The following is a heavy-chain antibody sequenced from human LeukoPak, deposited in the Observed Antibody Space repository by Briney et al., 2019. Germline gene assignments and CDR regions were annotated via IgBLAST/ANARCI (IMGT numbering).Heavy chain of an antibody. Sequence: SETLSLTCTVSGGSISSSSYYWGWIRQPPGKRLEWIGSIYYSGSTYYNPSLKSRVTISVDTSKNQFSLKLSSVTAADTAVYYCARVLRAVALNWFDPWGQGTLVTVSS. CDR1: GGSISSSSYY. CDR2: IYYSGST. J-gene: IGHJ5*02. V-gene: IGHV4-39*01. CDR3: ARVLRAVALNWFDP. D-gene: IGHD6-19*01.